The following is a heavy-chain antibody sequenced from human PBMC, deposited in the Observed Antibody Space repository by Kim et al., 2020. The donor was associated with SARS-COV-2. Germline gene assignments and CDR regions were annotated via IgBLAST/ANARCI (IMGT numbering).Heavy chain of an antibody. J-gene: IGHJ4*02. CDR2: SSSSSSI. Sequence: SSSSSSIYYPESVKGRVTSARDNAKNALYRQMNSLRAEDTAVYYCASIDYWGQGTLVTVSS. V-gene: IGHV3-21*01. CDR3: ASIDY.